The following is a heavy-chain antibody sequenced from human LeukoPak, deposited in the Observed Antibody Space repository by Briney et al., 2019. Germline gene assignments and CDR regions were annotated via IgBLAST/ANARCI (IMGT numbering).Heavy chain of an antibody. D-gene: IGHD3-3*01. CDR2: IYHSGST. V-gene: IGHV4-38-2*01. CDR3: ARSDHDFWSGYYTLFDY. Sequence: PSETLSLTCAVSGYSISSGYYWGWIRPPPGKGLEWIGIIYHSGSTYYNPSLKSRVTISGDTSKNQFSLKLSSVTAADTAVYYCARSDHDFWSGYYTLFDYWGQGTLVTVSS. CDR1: GYSISSGYY. J-gene: IGHJ4*02.